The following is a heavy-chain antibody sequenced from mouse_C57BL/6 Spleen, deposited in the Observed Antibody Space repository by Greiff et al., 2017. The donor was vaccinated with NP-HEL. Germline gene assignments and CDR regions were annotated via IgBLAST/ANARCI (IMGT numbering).Heavy chain of an antibody. CDR1: GFNFTDYY. CDR2: IDPEDGDT. Sequence: VQLQQSGAELVRPGASVKLSCTASGFNFTDYYMHWVKQRPEQGLEWIGRIDPEDGDTEYAPKFQGKATMTADTSSNTAYLQLSSLTSEDTAVYYCTDGNYDAMDYWGQGTSVTVSS. D-gene: IGHD2-1*01. J-gene: IGHJ4*01. V-gene: IGHV14-1*01. CDR3: TDGNYDAMDY.